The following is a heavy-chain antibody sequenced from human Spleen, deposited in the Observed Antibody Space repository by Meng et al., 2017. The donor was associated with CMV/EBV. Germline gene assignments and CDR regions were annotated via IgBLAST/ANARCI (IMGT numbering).Heavy chain of an antibody. CDR3: ARGRYCTSSSCYNWFDP. Sequence: QVQLQQSGPGLVKPSQTLSLTCAISGDSVSSNSAAWNWIRQSPSRGLEWLGRTYYRSKWYNDYAVSVKSRMTINPDTSKNQFSLQLNSVTPEDTAVYYCARGRYCTSSSCYNWFDPWGQGTLGTVSS. CDR1: GDSVSSNSAA. J-gene: IGHJ5*02. CDR2: TYYRSKWYN. D-gene: IGHD2-2*01. V-gene: IGHV6-1*01.